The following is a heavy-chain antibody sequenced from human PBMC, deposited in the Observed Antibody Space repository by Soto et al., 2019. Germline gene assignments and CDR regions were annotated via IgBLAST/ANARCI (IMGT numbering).Heavy chain of an antibody. Sequence: SPTLSLTCAISGDSVSSTSTAWSWIRQSPSRGLEWLGRTYYRSNWYTDYAVSVKSRITISPDTSKNQFSLQLNSVTPEDTAVYYCARGSYYSGWVWGQGTLVTVS. J-gene: IGHJ4*02. CDR1: GDSVSSTSTA. CDR3: ARGSYYSGWV. CDR2: TYYRSNWYT. D-gene: IGHD6-19*01. V-gene: IGHV6-1*01.